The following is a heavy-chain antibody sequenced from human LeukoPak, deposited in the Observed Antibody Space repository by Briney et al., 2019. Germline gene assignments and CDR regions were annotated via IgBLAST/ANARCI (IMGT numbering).Heavy chain of an antibody. J-gene: IGHJ4*02. CDR1: GFTFSSYA. CDR3: AKGGYYDILTGAFNDY. CDR2: ISGSGGST. D-gene: IGHD3-9*01. Sequence: GGSLRLSCAASGFTFSSYAMSWVRQAPGKGLEWVSAISGSGGSTYYADSVKARFTVSRDNSKNTLYLQMNSLRAEDTAVYYCAKGGYYDILTGAFNDYWGQGTLVTVSS. V-gene: IGHV3-23*01.